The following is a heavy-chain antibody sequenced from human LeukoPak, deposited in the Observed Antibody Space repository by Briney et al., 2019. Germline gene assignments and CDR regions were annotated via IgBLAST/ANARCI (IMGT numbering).Heavy chain of an antibody. CDR2: ISFDGNNK. Sequence: GGSLRLSCVASGFTFSDYSMHWVRQAPGKGLEWLAVISFDGNNKFHADSEKGRLTLSRDNSKNAVYLEMKSPRREDTALYYCARGSDSSAYYYPLDIWGQGTVVTVSS. CDR1: GFTFSDYS. CDR3: ARGSDSSAYYYPLDI. V-gene: IGHV3-30*01. D-gene: IGHD3-22*01. J-gene: IGHJ3*02.